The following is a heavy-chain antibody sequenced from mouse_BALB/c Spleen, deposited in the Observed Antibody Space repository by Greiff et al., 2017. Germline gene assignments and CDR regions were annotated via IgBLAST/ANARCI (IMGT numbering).Heavy chain of an antibody. D-gene: IGHD1-1*01. CDR2: ISSGSSTI. V-gene: IGHV5-17*02. J-gene: IGHJ2*01. Sequence: EVQGVESGGGLVQPGGSRKLSCAASGFTFSSFGMHWVRQAPEKGLEWVAYISSGSSTIYYADTVKGRFTISRDNPKNTLFLQMTSLRSEDTAMYYCARWGLLRGFDYWGQGTTLTVSS. CDR1: GFTFSSFG. CDR3: ARWGLLRGFDY.